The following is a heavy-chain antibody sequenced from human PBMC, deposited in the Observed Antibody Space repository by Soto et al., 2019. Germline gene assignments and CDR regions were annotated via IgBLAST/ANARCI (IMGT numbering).Heavy chain of an antibody. J-gene: IGHJ3*02. D-gene: IGHD3-22*01. V-gene: IGHV1-3*01. CDR2: INAGNVNT. CDR1: GYTFTSYA. Sequence: QVQLVQSGAEVKKPGASVKVSCKASGYTFTSYAMHWVRQAPGQRLEWMGWINAGNVNTKYSQKFQGRVTITRDTSASTAYMELSSLRSEDTAVYYCARDYLQTYYYDSSGYAGHAFDIWGQGTMVTVSS. CDR3: ARDYLQTYYYDSSGYAGHAFDI.